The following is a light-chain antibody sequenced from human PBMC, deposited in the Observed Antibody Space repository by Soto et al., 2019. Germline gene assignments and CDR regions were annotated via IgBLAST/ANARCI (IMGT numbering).Light chain of an antibody. CDR1: QNINTY. V-gene: IGKV1-39*01. CDR2: GAS. J-gene: IGKJ3*01. CDR3: QQSHSFPFT. Sequence: DIQMTQSPSSLSASVGDRVAITCRARQNINTYLNWYQQTPGKAPKLLIYGASTLPNGVPSRFSGSGSGTDFTLTISSLQPEDFATYYCQQSHSFPFTFGPGTKVDIK.